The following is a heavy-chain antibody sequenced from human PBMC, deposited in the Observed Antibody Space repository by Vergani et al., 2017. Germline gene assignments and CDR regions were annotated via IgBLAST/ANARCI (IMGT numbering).Heavy chain of an antibody. CDR3: ARDREWELPT. CDR2: IYYSGST. Sequence: QVQLQESGPGLVKPSETLSLTCTVSGGSVSSGSYYWSWIRQPPGKGLDWIGYIYYSGSTNYNPSLKSRVTISVDTSKNQFSLKLSSVTAADTAVYYCARDREWELPTWGQGTLVTVSS. V-gene: IGHV4-61*01. J-gene: IGHJ5*02. D-gene: IGHD1-26*01. CDR1: GGSVSSGSYY.